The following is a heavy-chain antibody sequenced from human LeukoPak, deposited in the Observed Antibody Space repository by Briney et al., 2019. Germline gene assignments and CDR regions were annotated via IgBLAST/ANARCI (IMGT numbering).Heavy chain of an antibody. Sequence: KPSETLPLTCTVSSGSISSYDWSWIRQPAGKGLEWIGRIYTSGSPNYNPSLKSRVTMSVDTSKNQFSLKLSSVTAADTAVYYCARLTSSWYQDWYFDLWGRGTLVTVSS. CDR1: SGSISSYD. CDR3: ARLTSSWYQDWYFDL. V-gene: IGHV4-4*07. D-gene: IGHD6-13*01. J-gene: IGHJ2*01. CDR2: IYTSGSP.